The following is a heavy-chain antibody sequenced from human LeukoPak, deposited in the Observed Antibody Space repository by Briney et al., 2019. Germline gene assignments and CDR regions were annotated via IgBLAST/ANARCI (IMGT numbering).Heavy chain of an antibody. V-gene: IGHV3-7*01. D-gene: IGHD5-18*01. Sequence: PEGSLRLSCAASGFTFSNSWMSWVRQAPGKGLEWVANIIQDGSETYYVDSVKGRFTISRDNAKNSLYLQMNSLRVEDTAVYYCARDPFEFRVDTAIRNVGVWGKGTTVTVSS. CDR2: IIQDGSET. CDR3: ARDPFEFRVDTAIRNVGV. J-gene: IGHJ6*04. CDR1: GFTFSNSW.